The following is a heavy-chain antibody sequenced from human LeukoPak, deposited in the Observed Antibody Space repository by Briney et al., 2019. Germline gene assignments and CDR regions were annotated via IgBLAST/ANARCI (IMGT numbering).Heavy chain of an antibody. D-gene: IGHD1-1*01. J-gene: IGHJ4*02. CDR2: IWYDGSNK. CDR1: GFTFRRYG. CDR3: ARDPGTTSYYFHY. Sequence: PGRSLRLSCVVSGFTFRRYGVLWVRQAPGKGLEWVALIWYDGSNKYYADSVKGRFTISRDDSKNTLYLQMNSLRAEDTAVYYCARDPGTTSYYFHYWGQGTLVTVSS. V-gene: IGHV3-33*01.